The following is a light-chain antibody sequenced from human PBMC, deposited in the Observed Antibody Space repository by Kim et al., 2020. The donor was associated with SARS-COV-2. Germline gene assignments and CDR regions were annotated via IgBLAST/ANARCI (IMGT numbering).Light chain of an antibody. Sequence: AFVGDRVTITCRASQSIDSYLNWYQQKPGKAPKVLIYAASSLQTGVPSRFSGSGSGTDFTLTISSLRPEDFATYYCQQSYSIPWTFGQGTKVDIK. CDR1: QSIDSY. CDR3: QQSYSIPWT. J-gene: IGKJ1*01. V-gene: IGKV1-39*01. CDR2: AAS.